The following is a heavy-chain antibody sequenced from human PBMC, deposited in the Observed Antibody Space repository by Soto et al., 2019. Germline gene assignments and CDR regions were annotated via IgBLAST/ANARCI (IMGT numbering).Heavy chain of an antibody. CDR3: ARHKGGYYSGVDV. V-gene: IGHV4-39*01. Sequence: QLQLQESGPGLVKPSETLSLTCTVSGGSISSNSYYWAWIRQPPGKGLEWTGNIYYSGTTYSNPSLKSRVTISVDKSKSLFSLKLSSVTAADTAVYCCARHKGGYYSGVDVWGQGTTVTVSS. D-gene: IGHD3-16*01. CDR1: GGSISSNSYY. CDR2: IYYSGTT. J-gene: IGHJ6*02.